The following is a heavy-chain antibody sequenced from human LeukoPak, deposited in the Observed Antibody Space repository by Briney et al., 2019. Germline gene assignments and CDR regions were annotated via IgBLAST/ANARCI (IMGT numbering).Heavy chain of an antibody. J-gene: IGHJ4*02. CDR3: ARVPHGYSYGSYYFDY. Sequence: GGSLRLSCAASGFTFSSYEMNWVRQAPGKGLEWVSYISSSGSTIYYADSVKGRFTISRDNAKNSLYLQMNSLRAEDTAVYYCARVPHGYSYGSYYFDYWGQGTLVTVSS. V-gene: IGHV3-48*03. D-gene: IGHD5-18*01. CDR1: GFTFSSYE. CDR2: ISSSGSTI.